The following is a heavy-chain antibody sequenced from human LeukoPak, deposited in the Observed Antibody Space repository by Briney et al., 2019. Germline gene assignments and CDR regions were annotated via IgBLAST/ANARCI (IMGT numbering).Heavy chain of an antibody. CDR3: ARLPGYGDSMGDY. CDR2: IYTSGST. D-gene: IGHD4-17*01. Sequence: SQTLSLTCTVSGGSISSGSYYWSWIRQPAGKGLEWIGRIYTSGSTNYNPSLKSRVTISVDTSKNQFSLKLSSVTAADTAVYYCARLPGYGDSMGDYWGQGTLVTVSS. CDR1: GGSISSGSYY. V-gene: IGHV4-61*02. J-gene: IGHJ4*02.